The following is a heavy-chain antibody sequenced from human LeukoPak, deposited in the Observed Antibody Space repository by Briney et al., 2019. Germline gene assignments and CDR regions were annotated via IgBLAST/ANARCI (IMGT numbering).Heavy chain of an antibody. J-gene: IGHJ4*02. CDR1: GFTFVNYA. D-gene: IGHD3-22*01. CDR2: ISSFGSTI. V-gene: IGHV3-48*03. Sequence: GGSLRLSCTASGFTFVNYAMSWVRQAPGKGLEWVSYISSFGSTIYYADSVKGRFTISRDNAKNSLYLQMNSLRAEDTAVYYCAGSAYYRDFDYWGQGTLVTVSS. CDR3: AGSAYYRDFDY.